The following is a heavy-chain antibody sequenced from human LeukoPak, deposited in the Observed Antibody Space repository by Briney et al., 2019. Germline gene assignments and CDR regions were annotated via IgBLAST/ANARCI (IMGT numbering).Heavy chain of an antibody. CDR3: ARGRSPYDFWNGYSFYY. D-gene: IGHD3-3*01. CDR2: ISHDGIIK. CDR1: GFTFSTYS. Sequence: GRSLRLSCAASGFTFSTYSMHWVRQAPGKGLEWLAGISHDGIIKYYANSVKGRFTISRDNSNSTLYLQMNSLRAEDTALFYCARGRSPYDFWNGYSFYYWGQGTLVTVSS. J-gene: IGHJ4*02. V-gene: IGHV3-30-3*01.